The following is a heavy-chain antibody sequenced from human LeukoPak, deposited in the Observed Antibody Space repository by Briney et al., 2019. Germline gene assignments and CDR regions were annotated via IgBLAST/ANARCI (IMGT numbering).Heavy chain of an antibody. Sequence: PGGSLRLSCAASGFTFSDYYMSWIRQAPGKGLEWISYIPSSISDTNYADSVKGRFTISRDNAKKSLYLQMNSLRAEDTAVYYCARDYDILTGYFRGGFDYWGQGTLVTVSS. CDR2: IPSSISDT. V-gene: IGHV3-11*05. CDR1: GFTFSDYY. J-gene: IGHJ4*02. D-gene: IGHD3-9*01. CDR3: ARDYDILTGYFRGGFDY.